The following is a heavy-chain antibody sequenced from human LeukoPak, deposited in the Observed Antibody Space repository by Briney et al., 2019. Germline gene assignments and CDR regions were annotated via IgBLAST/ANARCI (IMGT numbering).Heavy chain of an antibody. V-gene: IGHV1-2*02. D-gene: IGHD3-22*01. CDR2: INPNSGGT. J-gene: IGHJ5*02. Sequence: ASVKVSCKASGYTFTGYYMHWVRQAPGQGLEWMGWINPNSGGTNYAQKFQGRVTMTRDTSISTAYMELSRLRSDDTAVYYCARETSHDSSGYYPNWSDPWGQGTLVTVSS. CDR3: ARETSHDSSGYYPNWSDP. CDR1: GYTFTGYY.